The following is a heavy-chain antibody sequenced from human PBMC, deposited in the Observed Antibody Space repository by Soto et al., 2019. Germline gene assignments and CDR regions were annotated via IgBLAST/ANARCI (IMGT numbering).Heavy chain of an antibody. Sequence: PVGSLRLSCAASGFTFSSYGMHWVRQAPGKGLEWVAVISYDGSNKYYADSVKGRFTISRDNSKNTLYLQMNSLRAEDTAVYYCAKDRWELRSGMDVWGQGTTVTVSS. V-gene: IGHV3-30*18. CDR1: GFTFSSYG. CDR3: AKDRWELRSGMDV. D-gene: IGHD1-26*01. CDR2: ISYDGSNK. J-gene: IGHJ6*02.